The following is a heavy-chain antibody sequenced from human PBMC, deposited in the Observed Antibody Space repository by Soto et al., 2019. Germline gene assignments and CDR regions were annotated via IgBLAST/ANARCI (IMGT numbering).Heavy chain of an antibody. Sequence: SETLSLTCTVSGGSISSGGYYWSWIRQHPGKGLEWIGYIYYSGSTYYNPSLKSRVTISVDTSKNQFSLKLSSVTAADTAVYYCARIMITFGGVIGLDYYGMDVWGQGTTVTVSS. CDR1: GGSISSGGYY. CDR3: ARIMITFGGVIGLDYYGMDV. V-gene: IGHV4-31*03. J-gene: IGHJ6*02. D-gene: IGHD3-16*02. CDR2: IYYSGST.